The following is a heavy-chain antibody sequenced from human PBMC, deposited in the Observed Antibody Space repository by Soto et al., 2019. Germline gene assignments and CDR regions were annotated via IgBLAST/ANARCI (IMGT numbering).Heavy chain of an antibody. V-gene: IGHV4-30-2*01. D-gene: IGHD4-4*01. CDR1: GGSISSGGYS. Sequence: QLQLQESGSGLVKPSQTLSLTYAVSGGSISSGGYSWSWIRQPPGKGLEWIGYIYHSGSTYYNPSPKSRVTISVDRSKNQFSLNLSSVTAAATAVYYCARGMTTVTTYDYWGQGTLVTVSS. CDR2: IYHSGST. J-gene: IGHJ4*02. CDR3: ARGMTTVTTYDY.